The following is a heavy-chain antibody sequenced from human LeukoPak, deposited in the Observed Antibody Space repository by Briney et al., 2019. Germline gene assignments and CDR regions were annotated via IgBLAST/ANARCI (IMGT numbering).Heavy chain of an antibody. Sequence: GESLKISCKGSGYSFTSYWIGWVRQMPGKGLEWMGIIYPGDSDTRYSPSFQGQVTISADKSISTAYLQWSSLKASDTAMYYCARRYCSSTSCYVNDAFDIWGQGTMVTVSS. V-gene: IGHV5-51*01. CDR2: IYPGDSDT. D-gene: IGHD2-2*01. CDR1: GYSFTSYW. J-gene: IGHJ3*02. CDR3: ARRYCSSTSCYVNDAFDI.